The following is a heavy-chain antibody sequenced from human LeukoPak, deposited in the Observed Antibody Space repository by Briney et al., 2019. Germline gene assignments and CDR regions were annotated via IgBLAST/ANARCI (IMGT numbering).Heavy chain of an antibody. D-gene: IGHD3-10*01. Sequence: GSLRLSCAASGFTVSSNYMSWVRQAPGKGLEWVANINQDGSEKYYVDSVKGRFTISRDNAKNSLYLQMNSLRAEDTAVYYCARDYGYWDQGTLVTVSS. V-gene: IGHV3-7*01. CDR2: INQDGSEK. CDR1: GFTVSSNY. J-gene: IGHJ4*02. CDR3: ARDYGY.